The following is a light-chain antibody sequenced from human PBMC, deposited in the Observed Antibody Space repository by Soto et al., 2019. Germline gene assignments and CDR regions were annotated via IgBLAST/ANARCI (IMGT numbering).Light chain of an antibody. J-gene: IGKJ5*01. V-gene: IGKV1-9*01. CDR2: AAS. CDR1: QDISSY. Sequence: DIQLTQSPSFLSASVGDRVTITCRASQDISSYLAWYQQKPGKAPNLLIYAASTLQSGVPSSFSGSGSGTEFTLTISSLQPEDSATYYCQQVYTSPPVTFGQGTRLEIK. CDR3: QQVYTSPPVT.